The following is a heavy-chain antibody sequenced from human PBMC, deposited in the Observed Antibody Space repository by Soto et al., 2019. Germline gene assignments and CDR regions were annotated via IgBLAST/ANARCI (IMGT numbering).Heavy chain of an antibody. V-gene: IGHV4-30-2*01. J-gene: IGHJ6*02. CDR1: GGSISSGGYS. Sequence: QLQLQESGSGLVKPSQTLSLTCAVSGGSISSGGYSWSWIRQPPGKGLEWIGYNYHSGSTYYNPSPKSRVTISVDRYKNQYALKLSSVTAADTAVYYCVRAEGYDYYYGMDVWGQGTTVTDSS. CDR3: VRAEGYDYYYGMDV. CDR2: NYHSGST.